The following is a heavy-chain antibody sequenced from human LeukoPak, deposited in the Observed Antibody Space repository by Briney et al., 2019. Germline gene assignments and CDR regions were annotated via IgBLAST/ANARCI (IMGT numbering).Heavy chain of an antibody. CDR1: GFTVSSNY. D-gene: IGHD3-10*01. CDR2: IYSGGST. CDR3: ARDSSTMEVYFQH. V-gene: IGHV3-53*01. Sequence: GGSLRLSCAASGFTVSSNYMSRVRQAPGKGLEWVSVIYSGGSTYYADSVKGRFTISRDNSKNTLYLQMNSLRAEDTAVYYCARDSSTMEVYFQHWGQGTLVTVSS. J-gene: IGHJ1*01.